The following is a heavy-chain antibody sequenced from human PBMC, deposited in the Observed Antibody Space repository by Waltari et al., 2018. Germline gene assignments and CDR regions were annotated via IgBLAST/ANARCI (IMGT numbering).Heavy chain of an antibody. Sequence: EIQLVESGGGLAQPGRSLRLSCSASGFTFEGYAMHWVRQTPGKGLEWVSGITWNSNNIGYADSVKGRFTISRDNAKKSLYLQMNSLRTEDTALYYCAKGHSGSYGLDYWGQGTPVTVSS. J-gene: IGHJ4*02. D-gene: IGHD1-26*01. CDR2: ITWNSNNI. V-gene: IGHV3-9*01. CDR3: AKGHSGSYGLDY. CDR1: GFTFEGYA.